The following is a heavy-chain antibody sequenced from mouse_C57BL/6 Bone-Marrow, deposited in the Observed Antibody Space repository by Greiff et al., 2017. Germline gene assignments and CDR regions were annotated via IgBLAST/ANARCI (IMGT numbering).Heavy chain of an antibody. D-gene: IGHD2-4*01. J-gene: IGHJ2*01. CDR1: GYIFTEYT. V-gene: IGHV1-62-2*01. CDR3: ARHERYYDYEGYFDY. Sequence: QVHVKQSGAELVKPGASVKLSCKASGYIFTEYTIHWVKQRPGQGLAWIGWFYPGSGSIKYNERFKDKATLTADKSSNTVYMELSRLTSEDSAVYFCARHERYYDYEGYFDYWGQGTTLTVSS. CDR2: FYPGSGSI.